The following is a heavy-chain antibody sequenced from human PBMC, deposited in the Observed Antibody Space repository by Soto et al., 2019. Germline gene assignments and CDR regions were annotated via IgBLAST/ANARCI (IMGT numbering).Heavy chain of an antibody. V-gene: IGHV6-1*01. Sequence: PSQTLSLTCVISGDSVSNNSVAWNWIRQSLSRGLEWLGRTYYRSKWYNDYAVSVKSRMTINPDTTKNQFSLQLRSVTPEDTAVYYCARWTDNNGWHLDYWGQGALVTVSS. D-gene: IGHD6-19*01. J-gene: IGHJ4*02. CDR2: TYYRSKWYN. CDR3: ARWTDNNGWHLDY. CDR1: GDSVSNNSVA.